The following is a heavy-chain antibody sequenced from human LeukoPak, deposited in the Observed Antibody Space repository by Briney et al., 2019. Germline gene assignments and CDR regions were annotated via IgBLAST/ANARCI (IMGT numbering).Heavy chain of an antibody. J-gene: IGHJ4*02. Sequence: ASVKVSCKISGYTLTELSMHWVRQAPGKGLEWMGGFDPEDGETIYAQKFQGRVTMTEDTSTDTAYMELSSLRSEDTAVYYCATAPRARGSGIAFDYRGQGTLVTVSS. D-gene: IGHD6-13*01. CDR1: GYTLTELS. CDR2: FDPEDGET. V-gene: IGHV1-24*01. CDR3: ATAPRARGSGIAFDY.